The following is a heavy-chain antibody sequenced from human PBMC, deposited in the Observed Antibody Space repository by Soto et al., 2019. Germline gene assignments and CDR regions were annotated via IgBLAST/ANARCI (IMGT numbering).Heavy chain of an antibody. CDR2: IYYSGST. CDR1: GGSISSYY. J-gene: IGHJ5*02. V-gene: IGHV4-59*01. Sequence: SETLSLTCTVSGGSISSYYWSWIRQPPGKGLEWIGYIYYSGSTNYNPSLKSRVTISVDTSKNQFSLKLSSVTAADTAVYYCARGGVGDFGPNWFDPWGQGTLVTVSS. CDR3: ARGGVGDFGPNWFDP. D-gene: IGHD4-17*01.